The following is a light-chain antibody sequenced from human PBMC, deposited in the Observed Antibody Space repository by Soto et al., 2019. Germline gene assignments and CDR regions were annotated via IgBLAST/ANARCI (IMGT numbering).Light chain of an antibody. Sequence: AIQLTQSPSSLSASVGDRVTLTCRASQGINSALAWYQQRSGKPPKLLIFGATSSDSGVPSRFSGSGSGTDFTISIDRLEPEDFAEYYCENFSNDPTFGEGTRVEI. CDR2: GAT. J-gene: IGKJ4*01. CDR1: QGINSA. CDR3: ENFSNDPT. V-gene: IGKV1D-13*01.